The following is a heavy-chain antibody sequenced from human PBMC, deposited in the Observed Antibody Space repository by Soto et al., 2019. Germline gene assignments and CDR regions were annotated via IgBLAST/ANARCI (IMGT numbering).Heavy chain of an antibody. CDR3: ANDIRYFDWLLYLDY. J-gene: IGHJ4*02. D-gene: IGHD3-9*01. Sequence: GGSLRLSCAASGFTFSSYAMSWVRQAPGKGLEWVSAISGSGGSTYYADSVKGRFTISRDNSKNTLYLQMNSLRAEDTAVYYCANDIRYFDWLLYLDYWGRGTLVTVSS. V-gene: IGHV3-23*01. CDR1: GFTFSSYA. CDR2: ISGSGGST.